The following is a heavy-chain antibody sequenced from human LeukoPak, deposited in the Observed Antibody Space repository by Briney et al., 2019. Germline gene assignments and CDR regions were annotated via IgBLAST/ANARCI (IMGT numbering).Heavy chain of an antibody. CDR3: ARGTSYYDSSGHDY. D-gene: IGHD3-22*01. Sequence: PSETLSLTCTVSGGSISRGDYYWSWIRQHPGKGLEWIGYIYYSGSTYYNPSLKSRVTISVDTSKNQFSLKLSSVTAADTAVYYCARGTSYYDSSGHDYWGQGTLVTVSS. J-gene: IGHJ4*02. V-gene: IGHV4-31*03. CDR2: IYYSGST. CDR1: GGSISRGDYY.